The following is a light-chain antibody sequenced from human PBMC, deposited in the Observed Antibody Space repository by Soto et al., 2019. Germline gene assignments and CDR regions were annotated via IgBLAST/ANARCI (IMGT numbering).Light chain of an antibody. J-gene: IGLJ2*01. V-gene: IGLV4-69*01. CDR1: SGHSSNA. Sequence: QAVVTQSPSASASPGASVKLTCTLSSGHSSNAIAWHQQQPEKGPRYLMKVNSDGSHNKGDGIPDRFSGSSSGAERYLTISSLQSEDEADYYCQTWGTGTVVFGGGTKVTVL. CDR2: VNSDGSH. CDR3: QTWGTGTVV.